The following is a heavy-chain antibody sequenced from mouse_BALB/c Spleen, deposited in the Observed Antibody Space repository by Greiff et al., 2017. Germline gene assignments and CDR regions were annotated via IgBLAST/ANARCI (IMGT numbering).Heavy chain of an antibody. CDR2: IHYSGST. CDR1: GYSITSGYS. V-gene: IGHV3-1*02. J-gene: IGHJ4*01. Sequence: EVKLQESGPDLVKPSQSLSLSCTVTGYSITSGYSWHWIRQFPGNKLEWMGYIHYSGSTNYNPSLKSRISITRDTSKNQFFLQLNSVTTEDTATYYCARRASMITTGYAMDYWGQGTSVTVSS. D-gene: IGHD2-4*01. CDR3: ARRASMITTGYAMDY.